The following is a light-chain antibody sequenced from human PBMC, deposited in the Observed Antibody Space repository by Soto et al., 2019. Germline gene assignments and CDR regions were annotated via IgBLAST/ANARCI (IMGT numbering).Light chain of an antibody. V-gene: IGKV1-27*01. J-gene: IGKJ3*01. CDR1: QGINNY. CDR3: QKYDSDPFT. Sequence: DIQMTQSPSSLSASVGDRVTVTCRASQGINNYLAWYQHKPGEVPNLLIYAASTLHSGVPSRFSGSGSGTDFALTISSLQPEDVGTYYCQKYDSDPFTVGPGTKVDIK. CDR2: AAS.